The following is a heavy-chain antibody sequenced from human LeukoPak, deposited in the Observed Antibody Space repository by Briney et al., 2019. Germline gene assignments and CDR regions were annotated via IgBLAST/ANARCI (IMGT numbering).Heavy chain of an antibody. CDR2: IKQDGSEK. Sequence: GGSLRLSCAASGFTFSSYWMSWVRQAPGKGLEWVANIKQDGSEKYYVDSVKGRFTISRDNAKNSLYLQMNSLRAEDTAVYYCAKDNALAYCGGDCYSDYWGQGTLVTVSS. CDR3: AKDNALAYCGGDCYSDY. CDR1: GFTFSSYW. V-gene: IGHV3-7*03. D-gene: IGHD2-21*02. J-gene: IGHJ4*02.